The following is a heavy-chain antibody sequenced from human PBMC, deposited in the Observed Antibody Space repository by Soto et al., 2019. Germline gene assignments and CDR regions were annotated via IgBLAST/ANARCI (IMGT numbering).Heavy chain of an antibody. CDR2: IIPFFGTP. CDR1: GATFSSYA. D-gene: IGHD2-15*01. CDR3: ARDRGYDAHDYYYNAMDV. J-gene: IGHJ6*02. Sequence: QVLLVQSGAEVKKPGSSVKVSCKLSGATFSSYAMSWVRQAPGQGLEWIGGIIPFFGTPNYAQKFQGRVTITADTSTATSYMELSSLRSDDTAVYYCARDRGYDAHDYYYNAMDVWGQGTTVTVSS. V-gene: IGHV1-69*06.